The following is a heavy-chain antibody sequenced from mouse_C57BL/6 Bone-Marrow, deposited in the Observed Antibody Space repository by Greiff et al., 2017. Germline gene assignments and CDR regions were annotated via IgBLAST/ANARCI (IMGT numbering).Heavy chain of an antibody. CDR3: ARGPSRYFDY. CDR2: ISSGSSTI. J-gene: IGHJ2*01. CDR1: GFTFSDYG. Sequence: VQLKQSGGGLVKPGGSLKLSCAASGFTFSDYGMHWVRQAPEKGLEWVAYISSGSSTIYYADTVKGRFTISRDNAKNNLFLQMTSLRSEDTAMYYCARGPSRYFDYWGQGTTLTVSS. D-gene: IGHD1-1*01. V-gene: IGHV5-17*01.